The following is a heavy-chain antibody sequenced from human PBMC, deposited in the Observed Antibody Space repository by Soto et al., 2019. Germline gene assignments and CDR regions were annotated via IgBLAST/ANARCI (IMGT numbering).Heavy chain of an antibody. CDR2: ISYDGSNK. V-gene: IGHV3-30-3*01. Sequence: GGSLSLSCAAAGFSVSTSHISWVRQAPGKGLEWVAVISYDGSNKYYADSVKGRFTISRDNSKNTLYLQMNSLRAEDTAVYYCARDQLRYYYYGMDVWGQGTTVTVSS. CDR1: GFSVSTSH. J-gene: IGHJ6*02. D-gene: IGHD6-6*01. CDR3: ARDQLRYYYYGMDV.